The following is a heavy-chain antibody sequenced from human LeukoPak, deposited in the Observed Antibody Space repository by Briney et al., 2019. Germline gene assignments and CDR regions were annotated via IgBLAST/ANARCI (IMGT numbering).Heavy chain of an antibody. J-gene: IGHJ5*02. V-gene: IGHV1-18*04. CDR2: ISNYFGVT. D-gene: IGHD4-11*01. Sequence: ASVKVPCKASGFRFASFGVSWVRQAPGQGLEWMGWISNYFGVTHYAEKFEDRVTMTVDTSTTTVYMELRSLTYDDTAVYYCARDSDYSGNGNGDWFDPWGQGTVVTVSS. CDR3: ARDSDYSGNGNGDWFDP. CDR1: GFRFASFG.